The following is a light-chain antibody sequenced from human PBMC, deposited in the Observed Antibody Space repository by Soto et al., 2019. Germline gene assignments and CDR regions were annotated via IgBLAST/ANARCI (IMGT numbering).Light chain of an antibody. V-gene: IGKV3-20*01. CDR1: QSVSGSY. J-gene: IGKJ1*01. Sequence: ENVLTQSPGTLSLSPGERATLSCRASQSVSGSYLAWYQQKPGQALRLLIYGASSRATGIPDRFSGSGSETDFTLTISRLEPEDFAVYYCQQYGSSSWTFGQGTKVEIK. CDR3: QQYGSSSWT. CDR2: GAS.